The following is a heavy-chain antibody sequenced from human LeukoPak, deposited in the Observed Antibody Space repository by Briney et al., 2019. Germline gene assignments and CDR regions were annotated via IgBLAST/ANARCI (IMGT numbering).Heavy chain of an antibody. Sequence: SETLSLTCTVSGGSISSYYWSWIRQPPGQGLEWIGYIYYSGSTNYYPSLKSRVTISVDTSKNQFSLKLSSVTAADTAVYYCARESVTVTTSTDAFDIWGQGTMVTVSS. V-gene: IGHV4-59*01. D-gene: IGHD4-11*01. CDR1: GGSISSYY. CDR2: IYYSGST. CDR3: ARESVTVTTSTDAFDI. J-gene: IGHJ3*02.